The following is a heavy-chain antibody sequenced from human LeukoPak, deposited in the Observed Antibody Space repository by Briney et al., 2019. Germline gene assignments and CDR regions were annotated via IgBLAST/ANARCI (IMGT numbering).Heavy chain of an antibody. V-gene: IGHV4-34*01. J-gene: IGHJ6*03. CDR3: ARQRNHKYCSGGTCYSARRVSYMDV. D-gene: IGHD2-15*01. CDR1: GGSFSGYY. Sequence: ASETLSLTCAVYGGSFSGYYWSWIRQPPGKGLEWIGEINHGGSTKYNPSLKSRVTISVDTSKNQFSLKLTSVTVADTAVYYCARQRNHKYCSGGTCYSARRVSYMDVWGEGTTVTISS. CDR2: INHGGST.